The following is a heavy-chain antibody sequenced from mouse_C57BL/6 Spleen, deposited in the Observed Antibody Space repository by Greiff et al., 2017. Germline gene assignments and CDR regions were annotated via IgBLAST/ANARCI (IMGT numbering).Heavy chain of an antibody. Sequence: VQLQQPGAELVKPGASVKLSCKASGYTFTSYWMQWVKQRPGQGLEWIGEIDPSDSYTNYNQKFKGKATLTVDTSSSTAYMQLSSLTSEDSAVYYCARLRLWYWGQSTTLTSSS. CDR2: IDPSDSYT. J-gene: IGHJ2*01. V-gene: IGHV1-50*01. CDR1: GYTFTSYW. CDR3: ARLRLWY.